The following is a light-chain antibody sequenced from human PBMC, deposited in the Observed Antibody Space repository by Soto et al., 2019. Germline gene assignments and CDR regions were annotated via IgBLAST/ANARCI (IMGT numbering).Light chain of an antibody. Sequence: QSVLTQPDSLSGSPGQWVTISCTGSSSDIGGFDLVSWYQQHPGKAPKLLLYDVNKRPSGVSNRFSGSKSGNTASLTIAGHHADDDAYYYCCSDVGIRNFVFGTGTKVTVL. CDR2: DVN. J-gene: IGLJ1*01. V-gene: IGLV2-23*02. CDR1: SSDIGGFDL. CDR3: CSDVGIRNFV.